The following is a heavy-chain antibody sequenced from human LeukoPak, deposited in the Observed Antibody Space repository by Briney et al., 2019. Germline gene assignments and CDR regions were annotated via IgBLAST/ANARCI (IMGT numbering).Heavy chain of an antibody. D-gene: IGHD1-20*01. CDR2: IYTSGST. CDR3: ARGAYNWNYYDY. CDR1: GGSISSYY. Sequence: SETLSLTSTVSGGSISSYYWSWIRQPAGKGLEWIGRIYTSGSTNYNPSLKSRVTMSVDTSKNQFSLKLSSVTAADTAVYYCARGAYNWNYYDYWGQGTLVTVSS. J-gene: IGHJ4*02. V-gene: IGHV4-4*07.